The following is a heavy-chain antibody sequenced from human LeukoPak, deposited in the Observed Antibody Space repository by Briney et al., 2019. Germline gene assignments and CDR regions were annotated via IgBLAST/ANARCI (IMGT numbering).Heavy chain of an antibody. J-gene: IGHJ6*03. CDR2: IRYDGSNK. Sequence: GGSLRLSCAASGFTFSSYGMHWVRQAPGKGLEWVAFIRYDGSNKYYADSVKGRFTISRDNSKNTLYLQMNSLSAEDTAVYYCAKDSGYYYYYMDVWGKGTTVTVSS. CDR1: GFTFSSYG. V-gene: IGHV3-30*02. D-gene: IGHD6-25*01. CDR3: AKDSGYYYYYMDV.